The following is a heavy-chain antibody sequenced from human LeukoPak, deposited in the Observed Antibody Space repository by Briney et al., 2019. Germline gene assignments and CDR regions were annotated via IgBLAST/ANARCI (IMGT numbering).Heavy chain of an antibody. J-gene: IGHJ3*02. CDR3: ARDGKAVAVAFDI. CDR1: GFTFSSYE. Sequence: GGSLRLSCAASGFTFSSYEMNWVRQAPGKGLEWVANIKHDGSEQYYVHSVKGRVTISRDNAKNSLYLQMNSLRAEDTAVYYCARDGKAVAVAFDIWGQGTMVTVSS. D-gene: IGHD6-19*01. CDR2: IKHDGSEQ. V-gene: IGHV3-7*01.